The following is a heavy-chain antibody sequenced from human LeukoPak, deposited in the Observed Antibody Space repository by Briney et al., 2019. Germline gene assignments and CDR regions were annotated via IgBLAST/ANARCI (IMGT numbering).Heavy chain of an antibody. Sequence: GGSLRLSCADSGFIFSSYRIHWVRQAPGKGLVWVSRSNSDGSSTTYADSVKGRSTISRDNAKKTLDLQMNSLRPEDTAVYYCARGPDVVAVPAAIQNYYYYMDVWGKGTTVTVSS. CDR1: GFIFSSYR. J-gene: IGHJ6*03. CDR2: SNSDGSST. D-gene: IGHD2-2*01. V-gene: IGHV3-74*01. CDR3: ARGPDVVAVPAAIQNYYYYMDV.